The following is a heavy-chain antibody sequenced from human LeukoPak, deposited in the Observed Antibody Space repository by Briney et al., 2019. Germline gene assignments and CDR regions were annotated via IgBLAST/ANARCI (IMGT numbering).Heavy chain of an antibody. CDR2: ISYDGSNK. CDR1: GFTFSTYA. CDR3: ATESSSWYNGFDY. D-gene: IGHD6-13*01. J-gene: IGHJ4*02. V-gene: IGHV3-30*03. Sequence: PGGSLRLSCAASGFTFSTYAMNWVRQAPGKGLEWVAVISYDGSNKYYADSVKGRFTISRDNSKNTLYLQMNSLRAEDTAVYYCATESSSWYNGFDYWGQGTLVTVSS.